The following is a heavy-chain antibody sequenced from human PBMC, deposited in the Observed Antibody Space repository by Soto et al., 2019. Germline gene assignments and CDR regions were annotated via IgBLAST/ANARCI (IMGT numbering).Heavy chain of an antibody. CDR3: AREVSMAGRPGFFHP. CDR1: GETFRRDV. V-gene: IGHV1-69*06. Sequence: QVQLVQSGAEVKKSGSSVKVSCKAPGETFRRDVISWVRQDPGQGLEWLGGITPMSGTTDYAQKFQGRVTNSAYKSTGTAYFELSSLTFDDTGVYYCAREVSMAGRPGFFHPWGQGSLVTVSS. D-gene: IGHD6-6*01. J-gene: IGHJ1*01. CDR2: ITPMSGTT.